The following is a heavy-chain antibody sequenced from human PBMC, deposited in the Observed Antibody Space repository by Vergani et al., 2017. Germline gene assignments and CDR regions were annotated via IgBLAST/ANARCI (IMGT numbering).Heavy chain of an antibody. J-gene: IGHJ4*02. CDR3: ARRSYMPAPPTYYSFDF. CDR1: GGSISTGGYY. V-gene: IGHV4-31*03. Sequence: QVHLQESGPGLVKPSETLYLSCTVSGGSISTGGYYWTWIRQRPGKALEWIGFVYDSGNTYYNPSLEGRVSISADTSKNQFSLKLNFVTAADTAVYYCARRSYMPAPPTYYSFDFWGRGTLVTVSS. CDR2: VYDSGNT. D-gene: IGHD2-2*01.